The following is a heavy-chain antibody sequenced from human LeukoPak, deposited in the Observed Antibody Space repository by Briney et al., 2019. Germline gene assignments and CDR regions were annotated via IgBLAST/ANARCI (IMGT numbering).Heavy chain of an antibody. CDR1: GCTFTGYY. CDR2: IIPIFGTA. V-gene: IGHV1-69*13. CDR3: ASGASDSSGYYVY. D-gene: IGHD3-22*01. J-gene: IGHJ4*02. Sequence: SVKVSCKASGCTFTGYYMHWVRQAPGQGLEWMGGIIPIFGTANYAQKFQGRVTITADESTSTAYMELSSLRSEDTAVYYCASGASDSSGYYVYWGQGTLVTVSS.